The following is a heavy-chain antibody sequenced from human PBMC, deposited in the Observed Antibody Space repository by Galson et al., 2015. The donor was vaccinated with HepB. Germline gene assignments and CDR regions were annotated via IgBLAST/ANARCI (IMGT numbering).Heavy chain of an antibody. Sequence: PALVKPTQTLTLTCTVSGFSLNNARMGVSWIRQPPGKALEWLAHIFSSDAKSYSTSLKRRLTISKDTSKSQVVLTMTNMDPVDTGTYYCARIKRTDNFDSSGYYSIYGMDVWGPGTTVTVSS. D-gene: IGHD3-22*01. V-gene: IGHV2-26*01. J-gene: IGHJ6*02. CDR1: GFSLNNARMG. CDR2: IFSSDAK. CDR3: ARIKRTDNFDSSGYYSIYGMDV.